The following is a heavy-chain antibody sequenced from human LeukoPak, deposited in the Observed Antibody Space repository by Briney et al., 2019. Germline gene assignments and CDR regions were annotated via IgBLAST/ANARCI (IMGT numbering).Heavy chain of an antibody. D-gene: IGHD2-15*01. CDR1: GFTFSSYA. Sequence: GGSLRLSCAASGFTFSSYAMSWVRQAPGKGLEWVSAISGSGGSTYYADSVKGRFTISRDNSKNTLYLQMNSLRAEDTAEYYCAKDSGRTVKSLFDPWGQGTLVTVSS. CDR2: ISGSGGST. CDR3: AKDSGRTVKSLFDP. J-gene: IGHJ5*02. V-gene: IGHV3-23*01.